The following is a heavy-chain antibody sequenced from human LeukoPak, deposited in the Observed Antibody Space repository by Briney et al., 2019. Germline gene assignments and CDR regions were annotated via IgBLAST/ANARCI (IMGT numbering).Heavy chain of an antibody. D-gene: IGHD3-9*01. Sequence: SVKVSCKASGGTFSSYAISWVRQAPGQGLEWMGGIIPIFGTANYAQKFQGRVTITADESTSTAYMELSSLRSEDTAVYYCARSVKDMTGYYIYYYYGMDVWGQGTTVTVSS. CDR2: IIPIFGTA. J-gene: IGHJ6*02. V-gene: IGHV1-69*13. CDR1: GGTFSSYA. CDR3: ARSVKDMTGYYIYYYYGMDV.